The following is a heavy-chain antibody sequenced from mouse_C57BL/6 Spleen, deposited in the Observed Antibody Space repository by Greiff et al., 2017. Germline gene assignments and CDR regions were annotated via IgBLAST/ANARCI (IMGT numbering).Heavy chain of an antibody. CDR3: TRQRYYYGSSYGYFDV. CDR2: IRNKANNHAT. V-gene: IGHV6-6*01. CDR1: GFTFSDAW. Sequence: EVHLVESGGGLVQPGGSMKLSCAASGFTFSDAWMDWVRQSPEKGLEWVAEIRNKANNHATYYAESVKGRFTISRDDSKSSVYLQMNSLRAEDTGIYYCTRQRYYYGSSYGYFDVWGTGTTVTVSS. D-gene: IGHD1-1*01. J-gene: IGHJ1*03.